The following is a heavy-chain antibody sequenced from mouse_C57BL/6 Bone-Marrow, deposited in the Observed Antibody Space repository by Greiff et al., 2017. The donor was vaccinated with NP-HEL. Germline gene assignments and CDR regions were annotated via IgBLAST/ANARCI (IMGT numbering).Heavy chain of an antibody. CDR2: ISSGSSTI. J-gene: IGHJ4*01. Sequence: EVKLVESGGGLVKPGGSLKLSCAASGFTFSDSGMHWVRQAPEKGLEWVAYISSGSSTIYYAGTVQGRFTISRDNAKNTLFLQMTSLRSEDTAMYYCARRYRGLYYYAMDYWGQGTSVTVSS. V-gene: IGHV5-17*01. CDR3: ARRYRGLYYYAMDY. CDR1: GFTFSDSG. D-gene: IGHD2-12*01.